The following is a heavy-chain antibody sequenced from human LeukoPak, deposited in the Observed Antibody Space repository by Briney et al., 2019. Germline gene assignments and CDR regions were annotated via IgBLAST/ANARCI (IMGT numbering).Heavy chain of an antibody. CDR3: ARGAYYYDILTGYYY. D-gene: IGHD3-9*01. CDR2: MNPNSGNT. V-gene: IGHV1-8*01. Sequence: ASVKVSCKASGYTFTSYDINWVRQATGQGIEWMGWMNPNSGNTGYAQKFQGRVTMTRNTSISAAYMELSSLRSEDTAVYYCARGAYYYDILTGYYYWGQGTLVTVSS. CDR1: GYTFTSYD. J-gene: IGHJ4*02.